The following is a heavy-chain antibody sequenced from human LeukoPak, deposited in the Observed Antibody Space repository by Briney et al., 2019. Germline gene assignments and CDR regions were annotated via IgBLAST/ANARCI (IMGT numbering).Heavy chain of an antibody. CDR3: ARDRGDYYDSSGPLDY. J-gene: IGHJ4*02. CDR2: ISYDGSNK. Sequence: PGRSLRLSCAASGFTFSSYAMHWVRQAPGKGLEWVAVISYDGSNKYYADSVKGRFTISRDNSMNTLYLQMNSLRAEDTAVYYCARDRGDYYDSSGPLDYWGQGTLVTVSS. CDR1: GFTFSSYA. D-gene: IGHD3-22*01. V-gene: IGHV3-30-3*01.